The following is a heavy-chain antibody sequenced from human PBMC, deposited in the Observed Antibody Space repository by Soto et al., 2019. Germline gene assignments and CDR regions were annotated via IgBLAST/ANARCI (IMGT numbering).Heavy chain of an antibody. CDR1: GGSIRSGGYD. Sequence: QVHLQESGPGLVKPSQTLSLTCTVSGGSIRSGGYDWSWIRQHPGKGLEWIGYIYYSGSTSYNPSLKSRGTISVDTSKNQFYLKLSSVTAADTAVYYCARGSVGATFDYWGQGTLVTVSS. CDR2: IYYSGST. V-gene: IGHV4-31*03. D-gene: IGHD1-26*01. J-gene: IGHJ4*02. CDR3: ARGSVGATFDY.